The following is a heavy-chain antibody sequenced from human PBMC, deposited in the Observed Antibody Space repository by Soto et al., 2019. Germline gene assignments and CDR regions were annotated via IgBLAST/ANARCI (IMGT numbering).Heavy chain of an antibody. V-gene: IGHV4-34*01. D-gene: IGHD6-19*01. Sequence: QVQLQQWGAGLLKPSETLSLSCAVYGGSFSGYYWSWIRQPPGKGLEWIGEIKHGGNTNYNPSLKSRVTISVDTSKNQFSLKLSSVTDADTAVYYCARGRVNSGWTGDFQHWGQGTLVTVSS. CDR2: IKHGGNT. J-gene: IGHJ1*01. CDR3: ARGRVNSGWTGDFQH. CDR1: GGSFSGYY.